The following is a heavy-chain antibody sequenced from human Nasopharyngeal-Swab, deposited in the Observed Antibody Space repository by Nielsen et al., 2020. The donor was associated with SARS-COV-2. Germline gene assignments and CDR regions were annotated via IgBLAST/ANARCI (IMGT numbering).Heavy chain of an antibody. V-gene: IGHV1-58*01. CDR2: IVVGSGNT. D-gene: IGHD3-3*01. J-gene: IGHJ6*02. Sequence: SVKVSCKASGFTFTSSAVQWVRQARGQRLEWIGWIVVGSGNTNYAQKFQGRATMTRDTSTSTAYMELSSLRSEDTAVYYCARWTLFWSGYSVPYYYGMDVWGQGTTVTVSS. CDR3: ARWTLFWSGYSVPYYYGMDV. CDR1: GFTFTSSA.